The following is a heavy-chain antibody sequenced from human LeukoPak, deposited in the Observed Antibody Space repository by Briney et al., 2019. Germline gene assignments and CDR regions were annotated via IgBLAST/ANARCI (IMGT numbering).Heavy chain of an antibody. J-gene: IGHJ4*02. D-gene: IGHD6-19*01. CDR3: AREASGWAVDD. V-gene: IGHV1-2*06. CDR2: LNPSSGGT. CDR1: GYTFTGYY. Sequence: GASVKVSCKASGYTFTGYYMHWVRQAPGQGLEWMGRLNPSSGGTNFAQRFQGRVTMTRDTSINTAYMELSILTSDDTAVYYCAREASGWAVDDWGQGTLVTVSS.